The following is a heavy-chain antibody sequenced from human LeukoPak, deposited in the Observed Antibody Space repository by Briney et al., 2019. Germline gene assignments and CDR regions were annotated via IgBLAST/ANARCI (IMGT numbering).Heavy chain of an antibody. CDR2: IYSGGST. D-gene: IGHD3-22*01. V-gene: IGHV3-53*01. Sequence: PGGSLRLSCAASGFTVSSNYMSWVRQAPGKGLEWVSVIYSGGSTYYADSVKGRFTISRDNSKNTLYLQMNSLRAEDTAVYYCARDDYDSQGGYYGMDVWGQGTTVTVSS. CDR1: GFTVSSNY. CDR3: ARDDYDSQGGYYGMDV. J-gene: IGHJ6*02.